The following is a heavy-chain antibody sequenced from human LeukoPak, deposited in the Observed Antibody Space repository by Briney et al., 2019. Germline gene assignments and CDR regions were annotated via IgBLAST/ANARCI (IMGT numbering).Heavy chain of an antibody. CDR2: IYYTGST. CDR1: GGSISSHY. J-gene: IGHJ4*02. D-gene: IGHD6-19*01. CDR3: AREYSIGWYGFFDY. Sequence: SETLSLTCTVSGGSISSHYWSWLRQPPGKGLEWIGYIYYTGSTNYNPSLKSRVTISVDTSKNHFSLKLSSVTAADTAVYYCAREYSIGWYGFFDYWGQGTLVTVSS. V-gene: IGHV4-59*11.